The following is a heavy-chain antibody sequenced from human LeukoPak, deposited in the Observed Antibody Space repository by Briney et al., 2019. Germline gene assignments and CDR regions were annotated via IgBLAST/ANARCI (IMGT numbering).Heavy chain of an antibody. D-gene: IGHD1-1*01. CDR1: GFSLISYA. CDR2: IIVSGGST. Sequence: PGRSLRLSCAASGFSLISYAMSWVRQAPGKGLDWVSTIIVSGGSTYYAAAVKCRFTVYKETHKDTLYLQMDSLRAEDTAVYYCARVQLLDWFDYWGQGTLVTVSS. J-gene: IGHJ4*02. CDR3: ARVQLLDWFDY. V-gene: IGHV3-23*01.